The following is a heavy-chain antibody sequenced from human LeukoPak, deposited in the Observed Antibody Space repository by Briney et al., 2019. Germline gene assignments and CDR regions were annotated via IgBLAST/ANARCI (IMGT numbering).Heavy chain of an antibody. CDR3: ASLRGYSSGWPRDY. D-gene: IGHD6-19*01. Sequence: PSETLSLTCAVYGGSFSGYYWSWIRQPPGKGLEWIGEINHSGSTNYNPSLKSRVTISVDTSKNQFSLKLSSVTAADTAVYYCASLRGYSSGWPRDYWGQGTLVTVSS. V-gene: IGHV4-34*01. CDR2: INHSGST. CDR1: GGSFSGYY. J-gene: IGHJ4*02.